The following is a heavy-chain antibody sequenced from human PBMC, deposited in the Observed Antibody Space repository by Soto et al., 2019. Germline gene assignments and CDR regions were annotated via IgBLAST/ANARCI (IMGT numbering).Heavy chain of an antibody. J-gene: IGHJ6*02. Sequence: SETLSLTCTVSGGSIISYYWSWIRQPAGKGLEWIGRIYTSGSTNYNPSLKSRVTMSVDTSKNQFSLKLSSATAADTAVYYCARQGFFTIFGVVIPYGMDVWGQGTTVTVSS. CDR1: GGSIISYY. D-gene: IGHD3-3*01. V-gene: IGHV4-4*07. CDR3: ARQGFFTIFGVVIPYGMDV. CDR2: IYTSGST.